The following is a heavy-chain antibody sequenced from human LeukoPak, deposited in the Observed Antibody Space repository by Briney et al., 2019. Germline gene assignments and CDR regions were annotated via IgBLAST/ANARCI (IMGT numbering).Heavy chain of an antibody. CDR2: INTNTGNP. V-gene: IGHV7-4-1*04. Sequence: ASVKVSCKASGYTFTSYGISWVRQAPGQGLEWMGWINTNTGNPTYARGFTGRFVFSSDTSVRMAYLQISSLKAEDTAVYYCARSNNDGDYLGVGFDYWGQGTLVAVSP. CDR3: ARSNNDGDYLGVGFDY. D-gene: IGHD3-16*01. CDR1: GYTFTSYG. J-gene: IGHJ4*02.